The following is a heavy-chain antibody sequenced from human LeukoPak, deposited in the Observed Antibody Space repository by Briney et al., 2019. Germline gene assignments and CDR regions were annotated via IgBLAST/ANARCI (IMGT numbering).Heavy chain of an antibody. J-gene: IGHJ4*02. Sequence: PSETLSLTCTVSGGSISTYYGTWIRQPPGKGLEWIGYIYYSGSTNYNPALKSRVTISLDTSKNQFSLKLNSVTAADTAVYYCARRVTGRGTYYFDYWGQGTLVTVSS. D-gene: IGHD3-16*01. CDR1: GGSISTYY. V-gene: IGHV4-59*08. CDR3: ARRVTGRGTYYFDY. CDR2: IYYSGST.